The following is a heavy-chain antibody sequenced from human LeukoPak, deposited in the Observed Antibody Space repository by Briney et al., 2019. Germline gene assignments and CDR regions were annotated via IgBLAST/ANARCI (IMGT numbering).Heavy chain of an antibody. J-gene: IGHJ4*02. CDR3: AGHHPRNTVDF. CDR2: ISYSGTT. Sequence: SETLSLTCTVSGGSISSYYWSWIRQPPGKGLEWIGYISYSGTTNYNPSLKSRVTISLDTSKNQFSLKLSSVTAADTAVYYCAGHHPRNTVDFWGQGTLVTVSS. CDR1: GGSISSYY. D-gene: IGHD2/OR15-2a*01. V-gene: IGHV4-59*08.